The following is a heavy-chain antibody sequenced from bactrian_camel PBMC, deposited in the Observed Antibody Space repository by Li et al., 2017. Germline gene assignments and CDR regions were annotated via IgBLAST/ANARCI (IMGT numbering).Heavy chain of an antibody. CDR1: GFTFSSYG. V-gene: IGHV3S10*01. CDR3: ANSKERYSDYVHVY. J-gene: IGHJ4*01. CDR2: RNSGGSA. Sequence: VQLVESGGGSVQPGDSLRLSCRPSGFTFSSYGMHWVRQAPGKGLEWVGERNSGGSAYYAESVEGRFTISRDNAKNTLYLQLNSTKTEDTAMYYCANSKERYSDYVHVYWGQGTQVTVS. D-gene: IGHD4*01.